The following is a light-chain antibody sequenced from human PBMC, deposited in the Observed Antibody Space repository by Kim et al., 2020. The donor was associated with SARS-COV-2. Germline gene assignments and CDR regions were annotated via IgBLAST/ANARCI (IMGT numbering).Light chain of an antibody. CDR2: DVT. V-gene: IGLV2-14*03. Sequence: GQSITISCTGSSSDIGAYNSVSWYQQHPGKAPKLILYDVTERPSGISHRFSGSKSANTASLTISGLQAEDESDYYCTSYISSNTLVFGTGTKVTVL. CDR3: TSYISSNTLV. CDR1: SSDIGAYNS. J-gene: IGLJ1*01.